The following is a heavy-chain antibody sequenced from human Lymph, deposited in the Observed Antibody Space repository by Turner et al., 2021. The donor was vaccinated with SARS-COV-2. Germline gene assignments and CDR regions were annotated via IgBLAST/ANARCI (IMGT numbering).Heavy chain of an antibody. J-gene: IGHJ3*02. CDR2: ISVSGGST. Sequence: EVQLLESGGGLVQPGGSLRLSCAASGFTFSSNAMSWVRRAPGKGLEWVSSISVSGGSTYYADSVKGRFTISRDNSKNTLYLQMNSLRVEDTAVYYCAKGVRGVIIPEAFDIWGQGTMVTISS. D-gene: IGHD3-10*01. CDR1: GFTFSSNA. V-gene: IGHV3-23*01. CDR3: AKGVRGVIIPEAFDI.